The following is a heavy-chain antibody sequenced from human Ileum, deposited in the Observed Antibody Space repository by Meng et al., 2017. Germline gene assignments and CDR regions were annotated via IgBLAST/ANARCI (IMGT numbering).Heavy chain of an antibody. V-gene: IGHV6-1*01. CDR1: GDSVSSNSAV. CDR3: ARGGWNYYGMDV. D-gene: IGHD2-15*01. Sequence: SCAISGDSVSSNSAVWIWIRQSPSRGLEWLGRTYYRSKWYNDYAVSVNSRITINSDTSKNQFSLQLKSVSPEDTAVYYCARGGWNYYGMDVWGQGTTVTVSS. J-gene: IGHJ6*02. CDR2: TYYRSKWYN.